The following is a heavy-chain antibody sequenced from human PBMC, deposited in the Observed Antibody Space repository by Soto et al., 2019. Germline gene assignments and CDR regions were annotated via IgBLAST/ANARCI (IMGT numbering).Heavy chain of an antibody. CDR3: ARGDSSSSSRYPDAYYYYYYGMDV. V-gene: IGHV1-69*13. D-gene: IGHD6-6*01. J-gene: IGHJ6*02. Sequence: SVMVSCKASGGTFSSYAIRWVRQAPGQGLEWMGGIIPIFGTANYAQKFQGRVTITADESTSTAYMELSSLRSEDTAVYYCARGDSSSSSRYPDAYYYYYYGMDVWGQGTTVTVSS. CDR1: GGTFSSYA. CDR2: IIPIFGTA.